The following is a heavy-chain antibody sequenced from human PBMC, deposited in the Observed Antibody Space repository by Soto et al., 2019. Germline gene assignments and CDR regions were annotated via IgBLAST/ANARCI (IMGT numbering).Heavy chain of an antibody. Sequence: QVQLVESGGGVVQPGRSLRLSCAASGFTFSSYGMHWVRQAPGKGLEWVAVIWYDGSNKYYADSVKGRFTISRDNSKNTLYLQMNGLRAEDTAVYYCASTYYYGSGSYLHYWGQGTLVTVSS. D-gene: IGHD3-10*01. CDR1: GFTFSSYG. V-gene: IGHV3-33*01. CDR2: IWYDGSNK. CDR3: ASTYYYGSGSYLHY. J-gene: IGHJ4*02.